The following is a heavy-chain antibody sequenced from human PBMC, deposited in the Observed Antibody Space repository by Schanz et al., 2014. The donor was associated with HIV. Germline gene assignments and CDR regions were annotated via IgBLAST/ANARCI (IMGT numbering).Heavy chain of an antibody. CDR3: TRLHYYYDRSGFSFDC. D-gene: IGHD3-22*01. CDR2: INPNSGGT. Sequence: QVQLVQSGAELKKPGASVKVSCKASGYTFTSYYIHWERQAPGQGLEWMGWINPNSGGTNLAQKFEGRVTMTIDRSITTASMELSRLNSDDTAMYFCTRLHYYYDRSGFSFDCWGQGTLVTVSS. J-gene: IGHJ4*02. V-gene: IGHV1-2*02. CDR1: GYTFTSYY.